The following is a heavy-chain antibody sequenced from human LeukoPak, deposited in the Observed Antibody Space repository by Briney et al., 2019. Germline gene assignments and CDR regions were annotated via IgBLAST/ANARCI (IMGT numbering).Heavy chain of an antibody. CDR2: ISAYNGNT. V-gene: IGHV1-18*01. CDR3: ARRIAAAGTLYFDY. CDR1: GYTFTSYG. J-gene: IGHJ4*02. D-gene: IGHD6-13*01. Sequence: ASVKVSCKASGYTFTSYGISWVRQAPGQGLEWMGWISAYNGNTNYAQKLQGRVTMATDTSTSTAYMELRSLRSDDTAVYYCARRIAAAGTLYFDYRGQGTLVTVSS.